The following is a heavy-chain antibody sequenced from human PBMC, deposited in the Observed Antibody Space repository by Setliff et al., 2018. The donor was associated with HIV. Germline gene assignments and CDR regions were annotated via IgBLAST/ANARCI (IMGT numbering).Heavy chain of an antibody. CDR1: GFTFSNAW. J-gene: IGHJ4*02. D-gene: IGHD1-26*01. V-gene: IGHV3-15*07. Sequence: GSLRLSCAASGFTFSNAWMNWVRQAPGKGLEWVGRIKSKTDGGTTDYAAPVKGRFTISRDDLKNTLDLQMNSLKNEDTAVYYCTTDLGGSYHGWNYWGQGTLLTVSS. CDR3: TTDLGGSYHGWNY. CDR2: IKSKTDGGTT.